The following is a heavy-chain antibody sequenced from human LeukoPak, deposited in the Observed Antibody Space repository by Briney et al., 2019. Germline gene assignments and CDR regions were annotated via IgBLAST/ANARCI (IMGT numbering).Heavy chain of an antibody. CDR2: IYYSGST. D-gene: IGHD5-12*01. J-gene: IGHJ5*02. CDR3: ASGSSGYDP. CDR1: GGSVSSDTYY. V-gene: IGHV4-61*01. Sequence: PSETLSLTCIVSGGSVSSDTYYWSWIRQPPGKGLEWIGYIYYSGSTNYNPSLKSRVTISVDTSKNQFSLRLSSVTAADTAVYFCASGSSGYDPWGQGTLVTVSS.